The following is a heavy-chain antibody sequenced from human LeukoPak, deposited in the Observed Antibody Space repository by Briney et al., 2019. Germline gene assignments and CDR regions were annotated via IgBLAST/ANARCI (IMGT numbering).Heavy chain of an antibody. D-gene: IGHD2-21*02. Sequence: VQPGRSLILSCAASGFTFSSYGMHWVRQAPGKGLEWVAVISYDGRTKYYADSMNGRFSISRDNSKNTLYLQMNSLRAEDTAVYYCAKAGHCGGDCYSIMDYWGQGTLVTVSS. J-gene: IGHJ4*02. CDR1: GFTFSSYG. CDR3: AKAGHCGGDCYSIMDY. V-gene: IGHV3-30*18. CDR2: ISYDGRTK.